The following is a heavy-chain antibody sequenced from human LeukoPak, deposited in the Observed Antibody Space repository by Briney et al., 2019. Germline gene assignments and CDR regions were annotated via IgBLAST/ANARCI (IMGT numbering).Heavy chain of an antibody. V-gene: IGHV3-11*04. CDR1: GFTFSDFY. D-gene: IGHD3-10*01. Sequence: PGGSLRLSCAASGFTFSDFYMTWIRQAPGKGLEWISYISNSGDTIYYADSVKGRFTVSRDNAKNSLHLQMNSLRAEDTAVYYCARDHITMVRGVNLGMDVWGQGTTVTVSS. CDR3: ARDHITMVRGVNLGMDV. J-gene: IGHJ6*02. CDR2: ISNSGDTI.